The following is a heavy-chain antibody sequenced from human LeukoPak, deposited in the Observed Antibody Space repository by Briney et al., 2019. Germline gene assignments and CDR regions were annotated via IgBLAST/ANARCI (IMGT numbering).Heavy chain of an antibody. V-gene: IGHV1-18*01. Sequence: ASVKVSCKASGYTFTSYGISWVRQAPGQGLEWMGWISPYIGNTNYAQKLQGRVTMTTDTSTSTAYMELRSLRSDGTAVYYCARESRFGGYDSSGYYPSDYWGQGTLVTVSS. CDR3: ARESRFGGYDSSGYYPSDY. D-gene: IGHD3-22*01. J-gene: IGHJ4*02. CDR2: ISPYIGNT. CDR1: GYTFTSYG.